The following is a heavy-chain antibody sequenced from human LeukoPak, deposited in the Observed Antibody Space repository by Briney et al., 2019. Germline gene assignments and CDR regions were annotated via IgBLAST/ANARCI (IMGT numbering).Heavy chain of an antibody. D-gene: IGHD2-21*02. CDR2: ISGSGGST. CDR3: AKDRRYEWAYCGGDCYSGFDY. V-gene: IGHV3-23*01. CDR1: GFTFSSYA. Sequence: GGSLRLSCAASGFTFSSYAMSWVRQAPGKGLEWVSGISGSGGSTYYVDSVKGRFTISRDNSKNTLYLQMNSLRAEDTAVYYCAKDRRYEWAYCGGDCYSGFDYWGQGTLVTVSS. J-gene: IGHJ4*02.